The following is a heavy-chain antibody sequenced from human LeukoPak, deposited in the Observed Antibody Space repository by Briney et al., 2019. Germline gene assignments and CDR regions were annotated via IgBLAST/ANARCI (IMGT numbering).Heavy chain of an antibody. CDR1: GFTFDDYA. CDR2: ISWNSGSI. CDR3: AKHLRPYYYDSSGYYSPYYFDY. J-gene: IGHJ4*02. V-gene: IGHV3-9*01. Sequence: PGGSLRLSCAASGFTFDDYAVHWVRQAPGKGLEWVSGISWNSGSIGYADSVKGRFTISRDNAKNSLYLQMNSLRAEDTALYYCAKHLRPYYYDSSGYYSPYYFDYWGQGTLVTVSS. D-gene: IGHD3-22*01.